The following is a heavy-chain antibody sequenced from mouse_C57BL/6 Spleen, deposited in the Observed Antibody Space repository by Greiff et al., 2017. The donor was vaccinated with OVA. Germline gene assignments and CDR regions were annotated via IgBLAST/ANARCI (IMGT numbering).Heavy chain of an antibody. D-gene: IGHD2-5*01. CDR3: ALDYSNYVGAMDY. J-gene: IGHJ4*01. CDR1: GYTFTSYW. CDR2: IHPNSGST. Sequence: QVQLQQPGAELVRPGASVKLSCKASGYTFTSYWMHWVKQRPGQGLEWIGMIHPNSGSTNYNEKFKSKATLTVDKSSSTAYMQLSSLTSEDSAVYYCALDYSNYVGAMDYWGQGTSVTVSS. V-gene: IGHV1-64*01.